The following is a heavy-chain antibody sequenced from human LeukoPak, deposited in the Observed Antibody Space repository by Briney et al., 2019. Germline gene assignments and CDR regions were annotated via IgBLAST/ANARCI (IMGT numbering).Heavy chain of an antibody. V-gene: IGHV3-7*01. CDR1: GFTFSSYW. Sequence: GGSLRLSCAASGFTFSSYWMSWVRQAPGKGLEWVANIKQDGSEKYYVDSVKGRFTISRDNDTTSLYMKMNSLRSEDTAVYYCARGPHLAISDDSSGYYFGETQYWGQGTLFTVSS. D-gene: IGHD3-22*01. J-gene: IGHJ4*02. CDR3: ARGPHLAISDDSSGYYFGETQY. CDR2: IKQDGSEK.